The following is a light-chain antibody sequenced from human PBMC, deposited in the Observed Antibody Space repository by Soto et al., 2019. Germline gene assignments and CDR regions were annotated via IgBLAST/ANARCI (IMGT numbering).Light chain of an antibody. V-gene: IGKV3-20*01. CDR2: GAS. Sequence: EIVLTQSPGTLSLPPGERATLSCRANQSVSSSYLAWYQQKPGQAPRLLIYGASRRATGIPDRFSGSGSGTDFTLTICRLEPEDFAVYFCQQYGNSRWTFGQGSWVEFK. J-gene: IGKJ1*01. CDR3: QQYGNSRWT. CDR1: QSVSSSY.